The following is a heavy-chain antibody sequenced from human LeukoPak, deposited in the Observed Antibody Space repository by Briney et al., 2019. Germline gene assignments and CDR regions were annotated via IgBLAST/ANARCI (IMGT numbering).Heavy chain of an antibody. D-gene: IGHD3-9*01. V-gene: IGHV4-34*01. CDR2: INHSGST. CDR3: ALGAYYDILTGYPQDYYYGMDV. J-gene: IGHJ6*04. CDR1: GGSLSGYY. Sequence: PSETLSLTCAVYGGSLSGYYWSWIRQPPGKGLEWSGEINHSGSTNYNPSLTSRVTISVDTSKNQFSLKLSSVTAADTAVYYCALGAYYDILTGYPQDYYYGMDVWGKGTTVTVSS.